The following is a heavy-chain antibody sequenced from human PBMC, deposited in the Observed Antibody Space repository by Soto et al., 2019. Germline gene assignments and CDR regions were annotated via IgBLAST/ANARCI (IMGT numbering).Heavy chain of an antibody. CDR3: ARGVTMVRGAIDY. CDR1: GFTFSSYD. CDR2: IGTAGDT. Sequence: GSLRLSCAASGFTFSSYDMHWVRQATGKGLEWVSAIGTAGDTYYPGSVKGRFTISRENAKNSLYLQMNSLRAEDTAVYYCARGVTMVRGAIDYWGQGTLVTVSS. V-gene: IGHV3-13*01. D-gene: IGHD3-10*01. J-gene: IGHJ4*02.